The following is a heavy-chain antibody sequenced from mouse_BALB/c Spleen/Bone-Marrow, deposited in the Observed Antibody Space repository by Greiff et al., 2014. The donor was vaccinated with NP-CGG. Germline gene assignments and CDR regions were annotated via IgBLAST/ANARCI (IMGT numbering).Heavy chain of an antibody. CDR2: ILPGSGST. D-gene: IGHD1-1*01. J-gene: IGHJ3*01. Sequence: VKLMESGAELMKPGASVKISCKATGYTFSSYWIEWVKQRPGHGLEWIGEILPGSGSTNYNEKFKGKATFTADTSSNTAYMQPSSLTSQDSAVYSYARWGYYYGSSYYRDYWGQGTLVTVSA. V-gene: IGHV1-9*01. CDR1: GYTFSSYW. CDR3: ARWGYYYGSSYYRDY.